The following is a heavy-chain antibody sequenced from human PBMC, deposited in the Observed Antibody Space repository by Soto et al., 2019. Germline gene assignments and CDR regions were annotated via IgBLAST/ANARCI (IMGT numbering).Heavy chain of an antibody. CDR3: ATSSPANYYYGVDV. V-gene: IGHV1-24*01. J-gene: IGHJ6*02. CDR1: GYIVTKLS. Sequence: QVQLVQSGAEVKKPGASVKVSCKVSGYIVTKLSMHWVRQAPGKGLEWMGGFDPEDGETVYAQKFQGRVTMTEDTSTDTAYMELSSLRSEDTVVYYCATSSPANYYYGVDVWGQGTTVIVSS. CDR2: FDPEDGET. D-gene: IGHD2-2*01.